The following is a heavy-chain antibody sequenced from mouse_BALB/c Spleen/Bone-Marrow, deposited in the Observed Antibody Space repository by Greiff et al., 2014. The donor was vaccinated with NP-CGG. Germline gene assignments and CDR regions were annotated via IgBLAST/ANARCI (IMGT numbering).Heavy chain of an antibody. V-gene: IGHV1-80*01. J-gene: IGHJ2*01. CDR3: ARGGISIDY. CDR2: IYPGDDDT. CDR1: GYAFSIYW. Sequence: QVQLKQSGAELVRPGSSVKISCKASGYAFSIYWMNWVKQRPGQGLEWIGQIYPGDDDTDYNGKFKGKATLTADRSSSTAYMQLNSPTSEDSAVYFCARGGISIDYWGQGTPLTGSS.